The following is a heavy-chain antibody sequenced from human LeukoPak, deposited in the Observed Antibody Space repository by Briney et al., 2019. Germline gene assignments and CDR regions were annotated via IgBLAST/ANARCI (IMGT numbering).Heavy chain of an antibody. J-gene: IGHJ3*02. Sequence: GGSLRLSCAASGFTFSGSAMHWVRQASGKGLEGVGRIRSKANSYATAYAASVKGRFTISRDDSKNTAYLQMNSLKTEDTAVYYCTRQEYSSSWYGDAFDIWGQGTMVTVSS. CDR3: TRQEYSSSWYGDAFDI. V-gene: IGHV3-73*01. CDR2: IRSKANSYAT. CDR1: GFTFSGSA. D-gene: IGHD6-13*01.